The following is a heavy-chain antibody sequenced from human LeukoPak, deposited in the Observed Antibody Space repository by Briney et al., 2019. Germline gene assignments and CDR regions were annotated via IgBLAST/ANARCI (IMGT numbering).Heavy chain of an antibody. J-gene: IGHJ4*02. V-gene: IGHV3-15*01. CDR1: GFTFSNAW. CDR2: IKSKTDGGTT. CDR3: TTVSVVDGYNFDY. Sequence: GGSLRLSCAASGFTFSNAWMSWVRQAPGKGLEWVGRIKSKTDGGTTDYAAPVKGRFTISRDDSKNTLYLQMNSLKTEDTAVYYCTTVSVVDGYNFDYWGQGTLVTVSS. D-gene: IGHD5-24*01.